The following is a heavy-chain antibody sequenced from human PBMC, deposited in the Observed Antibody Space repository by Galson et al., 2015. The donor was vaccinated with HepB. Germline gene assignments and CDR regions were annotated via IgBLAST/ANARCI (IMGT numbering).Heavy chain of an antibody. CDR1: GFTFSGFTFRSYW. D-gene: IGHD4-11*01. V-gene: IGHV3-7*03. J-gene: IGHJ4*02. CDR3: ATYRVPGY. Sequence: SLRLSCAVSGFTFSGFTFRSYWMTWVRQAPGKGLEWVANIKEDGSEKYYVDSVKGRFTISRDNAKSSLYLQMNSLRTEDTAVYYCATYRVPGYWGQGTLVTVSS. CDR2: IKEDGSEK.